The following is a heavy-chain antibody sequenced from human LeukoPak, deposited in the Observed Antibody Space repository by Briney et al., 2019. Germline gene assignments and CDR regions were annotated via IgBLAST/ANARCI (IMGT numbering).Heavy chain of an antibody. J-gene: IGHJ3*02. CDR3: AKDRWGGYCSRIICDAFDI. V-gene: IGHV3-30-3*01. CDR2: ISYGGSNK. Sequence: GGSLRLSCAASGFTFSSYAIHWVRQAPGKGLEWVAVISYGGSNKYYADSVKGRFTISRDNSKNTLYLQMNSLRAEDTAVYYCAKDRWGGYCSRIICDAFDIWGQGTMVTVSS. CDR1: GFTFSSYA. D-gene: IGHD2-2*01.